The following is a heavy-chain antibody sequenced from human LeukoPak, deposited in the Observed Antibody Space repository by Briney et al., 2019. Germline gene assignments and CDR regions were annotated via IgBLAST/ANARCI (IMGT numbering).Heavy chain of an antibody. Sequence: MASETLSLTCTVSGGSISSYYWSWIRQPAGKGLEWIGRIYTSGSTNYNPSPKSRVTMSVDTSKNQFSLKLSSVTAADTAVYYCARSYWNAIDFDYWGQGTLVTVSS. J-gene: IGHJ4*02. V-gene: IGHV4-4*07. D-gene: IGHD1-1*01. CDR1: GGSISSYY. CDR2: IYTSGST. CDR3: ARSYWNAIDFDY.